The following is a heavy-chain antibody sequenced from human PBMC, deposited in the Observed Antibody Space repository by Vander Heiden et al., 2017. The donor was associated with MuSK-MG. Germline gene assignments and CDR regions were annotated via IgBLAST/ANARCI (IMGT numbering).Heavy chain of an antibody. CDR1: GFTVRTSG. Sequence: QVQLVESGGGVVQPGRSLRLSCPASGFTVRTSGMHWVRQAPGKGLEWVAVISYDGSNKEYADSVKGRFTISRDTFKNTLYLQMNSLRAEDTDVYYCAKDRYAGWQTIDDWGQGTLVTVSS. CDR2: ISYDGSNK. D-gene: IGHD6-19*01. J-gene: IGHJ4*02. CDR3: AKDRYAGWQTIDD. V-gene: IGHV3-30*18.